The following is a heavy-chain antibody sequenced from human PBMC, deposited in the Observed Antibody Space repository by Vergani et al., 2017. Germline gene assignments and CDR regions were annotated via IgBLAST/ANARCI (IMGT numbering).Heavy chain of an antibody. CDR2: IWYDGSNK. J-gene: IGHJ2*01. Sequence: QVQLVESRGGVVQPGRSLRLSCAASGFTFRSYGTHWVRRTPGKGLDWVAVIWYDGSNKYYADSVKGRFTISRDNSKNTLYLQMNSLRVEDTAVYYCARVFLEGSGWGYFDLWGRGTLVTVSS. CDR1: GFTFRSYG. V-gene: IGHV3-33*01. CDR3: ARVFLEGSGWGYFDL. D-gene: IGHD1-26*01.